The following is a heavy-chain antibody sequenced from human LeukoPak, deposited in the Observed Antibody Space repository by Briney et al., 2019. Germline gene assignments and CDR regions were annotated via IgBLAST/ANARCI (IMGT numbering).Heavy chain of an antibody. Sequence: SETLSLTCTVSGGSISSYYWSWIRQPAGKGLEWIGRIYTSGSTNYNPSLKSRVTISVDTSKNQFSLKLSSVTAADAAVYYCARKSFHSSSYDFWGQGTLVTVSS. CDR2: IYTSGST. CDR1: GGSISSYY. J-gene: IGHJ4*02. V-gene: IGHV4-4*07. D-gene: IGHD6-13*01. CDR3: ARKSFHSSSYDF.